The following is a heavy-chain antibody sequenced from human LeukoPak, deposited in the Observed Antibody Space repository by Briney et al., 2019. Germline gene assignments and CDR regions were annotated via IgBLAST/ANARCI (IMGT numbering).Heavy chain of an antibody. V-gene: IGHV3-23*01. Sequence: QPGGSLRLSCAASGFTFSSYAMSWVRQAPGKGLEWVSAISGSGGSTYYADSVKGRFTISRDNSKNTLYLQMNSLRAEDTAVYYCAKGAGIVTIFGVVTGLSSPTDYWGQGTLVTVSS. J-gene: IGHJ4*02. CDR3: AKGAGIVTIFGVVTGLSSPTDY. CDR2: ISGSGGST. CDR1: GFTFSSYA. D-gene: IGHD3-3*01.